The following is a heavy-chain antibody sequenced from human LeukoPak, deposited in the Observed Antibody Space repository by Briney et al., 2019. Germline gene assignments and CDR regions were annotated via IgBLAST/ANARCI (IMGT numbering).Heavy chain of an antibody. CDR3: ARADGTGGPYDY. CDR2: IYSDGST. J-gene: IGHJ4*02. CDR1: GFIVSANY. D-gene: IGHD3/OR15-3a*01. Sequence: GGSLRLSCAGSGFIVSANYLSWVRQAPGKGLEWLSVIYSDGSTYYADSVKGRFTISRDNSKNSLYLQMNSLRAEDTAVYYCARADGTGGPYDYWGQGTLVTVSS. V-gene: IGHV3-66*01.